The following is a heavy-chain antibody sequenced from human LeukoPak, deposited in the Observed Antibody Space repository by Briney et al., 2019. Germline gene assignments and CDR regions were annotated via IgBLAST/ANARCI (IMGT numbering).Heavy chain of an antibody. D-gene: IGHD1-26*01. V-gene: IGHV3-23*01. CDR2: ISGSGGST. Sequence: GGSLRLSCAASGFTFSSYAMSWVRQAPGKGLEWVSAISGSGGSTYYADSVKGRFTISRDNSKNTLYLQMNNLRAEDTAVYYCAKKWGVYSAYYYYMDVWGKGTTVTVSS. J-gene: IGHJ6*03. CDR3: AKKWGVYSAYYYYMDV. CDR1: GFTFSSYA.